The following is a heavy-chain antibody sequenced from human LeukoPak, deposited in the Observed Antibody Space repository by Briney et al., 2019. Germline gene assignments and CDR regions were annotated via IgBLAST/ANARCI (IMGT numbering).Heavy chain of an antibody. V-gene: IGHV1-69*04. D-gene: IGHD4-17*01. CDR3: ARGHSRYGDYVRFDY. Sequence: ASVKVSCKASGGTFSSYAVSWVRQAPGQGLEWMGRIIPILGIANYAQKFQGRVTITADKSTSTAYMELSSLRSEDTAVYYCARGHSRYGDYVRFDYWGQGTLVTVSS. CDR1: GGTFSSYA. J-gene: IGHJ4*02. CDR2: IIPILGIA.